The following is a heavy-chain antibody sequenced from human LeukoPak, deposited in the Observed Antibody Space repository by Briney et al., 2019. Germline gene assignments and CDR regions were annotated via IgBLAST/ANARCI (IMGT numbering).Heavy chain of an antibody. CDR3: ARYDSGGWYRLFDH. D-gene: IGHD6-19*01. CDR1: GGSISTYY. V-gene: IGHV4-59*01. J-gene: IGHJ4*02. Sequence: PSETLSLTCTVSGGSISTYYWSWIRQPPGKGLEWIGHIFYTGSTNYSPSLKSRVTISVDTSKDQFSLKLSSVTAADTAVYYRARYDSGGWYRLFDHWGQGAQVTVSS. CDR2: IFYTGST.